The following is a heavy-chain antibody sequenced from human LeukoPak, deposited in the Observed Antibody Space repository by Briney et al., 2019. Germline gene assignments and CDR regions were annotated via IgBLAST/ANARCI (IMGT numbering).Heavy chain of an antibody. Sequence: PGGSLRLSCAASGFTFNNYFMNWVRQAPGKGLEWVSSVSGSSSYIYYADSVKGRFTISRDNAKNSLYLQMNSLRAEDTAVYYCASFYGDLGYWGQGTLVTVSS. J-gene: IGHJ4*02. V-gene: IGHV3-21*04. CDR2: VSGSSSYI. CDR3: ASFYGDLGY. D-gene: IGHD4-17*01. CDR1: GFTFNNYF.